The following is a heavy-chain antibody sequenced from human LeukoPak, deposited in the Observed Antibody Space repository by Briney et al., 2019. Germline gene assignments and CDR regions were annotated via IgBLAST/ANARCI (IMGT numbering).Heavy chain of an antibody. V-gene: IGHV3-30*02. CDR1: GLSFSSYG. D-gene: IGHD3-22*01. CDR2: IQYDGSNK. CDR3: AKDSDHYYGATWYFQH. J-gene: IGHJ1*01. Sequence: GGSLRLSCAASGLSFSSYGMHWVRQAPGKGLEWVAFIQYDGSNKFYADSVKGRFTISRDNSKNTLYLQMNSLRPEDTAVYYCAKDSDHYYGATWYFQHWGQGTLVTVSS.